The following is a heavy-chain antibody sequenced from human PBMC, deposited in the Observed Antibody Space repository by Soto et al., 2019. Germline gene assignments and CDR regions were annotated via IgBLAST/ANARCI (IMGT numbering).Heavy chain of an antibody. V-gene: IGHV4-30-4*01. CDR2: IYYSGST. CDR1: GGSISSGDYY. Sequence: QVQLQESGPGLVKPSQTLSLTCTVSGGSISSGDYYWSWIRQPPGKGLEWIGYIYYSGSTYYNPSHKGRVTLAVAPSKNQFPLKRGSVTAANTAVYSGPRELTPVNYVSGGPAGGWGQEPLAPFPS. D-gene: IGHD3-22*01. CDR3: PRELTPVNYVSGGPAGG. J-gene: IGHJ4*02.